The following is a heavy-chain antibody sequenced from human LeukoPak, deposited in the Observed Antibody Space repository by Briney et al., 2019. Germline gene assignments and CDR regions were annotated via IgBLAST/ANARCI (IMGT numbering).Heavy chain of an antibody. Sequence: SVKVSCKASGATFSSYAISWVRQAPGQGLEWMGGIIPIFGTANYAQKFQGRVTITADESTSTAYMELSSLRSEDTAVYYCARCESSSSSWGYYYMDVWGKGTTVTVSS. J-gene: IGHJ6*03. V-gene: IGHV1-69*13. CDR2: IIPIFGTA. CDR1: GATFSSYA. D-gene: IGHD6-6*01. CDR3: ARCESSSSSWGYYYMDV.